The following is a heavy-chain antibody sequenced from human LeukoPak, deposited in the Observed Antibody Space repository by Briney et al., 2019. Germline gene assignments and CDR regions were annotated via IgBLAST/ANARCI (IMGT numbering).Heavy chain of an antibody. CDR3: ARESELAGYWYFDL. D-gene: IGHD6-19*01. Sequence: GGSLRLSCAGTGFTFSAYSMNWVRQAPGKGLEWVSTISYSSSHIYYADSVKGRFTISRDNAENSLFLQMSSLRAEDTAVYYCARESELAGYWYFDLWGRGTLVTVSS. V-gene: IGHV3-21*01. CDR2: ISYSSSHI. J-gene: IGHJ2*01. CDR1: GFTFSAYS.